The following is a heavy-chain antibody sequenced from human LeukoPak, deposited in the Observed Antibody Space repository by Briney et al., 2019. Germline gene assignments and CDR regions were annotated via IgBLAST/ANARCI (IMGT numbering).Heavy chain of an antibody. CDR3: ARVGYCSSTSCSWYFDY. V-gene: IGHV4-30-2*01. Sequence: SETLSLTCTVSGGSISSGGYYWSWIRQPPGKGLEWIGYIYHSGSTYYNPSLKSRVTISVDRSKNQFSLKLSSVTAADTAVYYCARVGYCSSTSCSWYFDYWGQGTLVTVSS. CDR2: IYHSGST. CDR1: GGSISSGGYY. D-gene: IGHD2-2*01. J-gene: IGHJ4*02.